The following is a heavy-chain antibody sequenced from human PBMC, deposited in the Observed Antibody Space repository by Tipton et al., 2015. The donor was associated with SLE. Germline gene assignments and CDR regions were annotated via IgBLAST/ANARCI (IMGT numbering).Heavy chain of an antibody. CDR1: GYSISSAYY. J-gene: IGHJ4*02. CDR2: IYHSGST. Sequence: TLSLTCTVSGYSISSAYYWGWIRQSPGKGLEWIGSIYHSGSTYYNPSLKSRVTISVDTSKNQFSLKLSSVTAADTAVYYCVAVNQFIQQQLSYWGQGTLVTVSS. CDR3: VAVNQFIQQQLSY. V-gene: IGHV4-38-2*02. D-gene: IGHD1-1*01.